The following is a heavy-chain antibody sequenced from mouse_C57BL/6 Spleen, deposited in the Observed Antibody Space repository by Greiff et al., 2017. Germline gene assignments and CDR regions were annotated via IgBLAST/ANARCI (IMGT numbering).Heavy chain of an antibody. Sequence: QVQLKQPGAELVRPGSSVKLSCKASGYTFTSYWMHWVKQRPIQGLEWIGNIDPSDSETHYNQKFKDKATLTVDKSSGTAYMQLSSLTSEDSAVYYCARRYGSSFDYWGQGTTLTVSS. CDR2: IDPSDSET. CDR1: GYTFTSYW. J-gene: IGHJ2*01. CDR3: ARRYGSSFDY. D-gene: IGHD1-1*01. V-gene: IGHV1-52*01.